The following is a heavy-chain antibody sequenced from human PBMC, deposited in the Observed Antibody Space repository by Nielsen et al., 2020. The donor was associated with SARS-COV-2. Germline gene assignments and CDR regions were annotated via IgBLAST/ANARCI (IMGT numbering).Heavy chain of an antibody. Sequence: GGSLRLSCAASGFTFGDSIIHWVRQASGKGLEWVGRVRSETNNYETAYAASVKGRFTISRDESKNMAYLQMTSLKTEDTAVYYCKHYYERDVWGQGTTVTVSS. CDR1: GFTFGDSI. CDR3: KHYYERDV. CDR2: VRSETNNYET. J-gene: IGHJ6*02. V-gene: IGHV3-73*01.